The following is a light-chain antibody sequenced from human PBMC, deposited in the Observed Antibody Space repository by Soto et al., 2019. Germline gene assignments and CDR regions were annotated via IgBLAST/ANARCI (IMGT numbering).Light chain of an antibody. V-gene: IGLV2-14*01. CDR1: SSDVGGYNY. J-gene: IGLJ1*01. CDR2: EVS. Sequence: QSAPTQPASVSGSPGQSITISCTGTSSDVGGYNYVSWYQQQSGKAPKLMIHEVSNRPSGVSNRFSGSKSGNTASLTISGLQAEDEADYYCSSYTSSRAYVFGIGTKV. CDR3: SSYTSSRAYV.